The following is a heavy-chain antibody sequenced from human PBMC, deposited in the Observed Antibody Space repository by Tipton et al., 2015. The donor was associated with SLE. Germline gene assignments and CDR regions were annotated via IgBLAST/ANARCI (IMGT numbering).Heavy chain of an antibody. CDR3: ARRGDYPALRHSGYYIDV. CDR1: GYSFTTYW. CDR2: IYPDDSEA. D-gene: IGHD3-10*01. Sequence: QLVQSGVEVKKPGESLKISCKGSGYSFTTYWIGWVRQMPGKGLERMGIIYPDDSEARYNPSFQGHVTISGDTSINTAYLHWSSLKASDTAAYYCARRGDYPALRHSGYYIDVWGSGTSVTVS. J-gene: IGHJ6*03. V-gene: IGHV5-51*03.